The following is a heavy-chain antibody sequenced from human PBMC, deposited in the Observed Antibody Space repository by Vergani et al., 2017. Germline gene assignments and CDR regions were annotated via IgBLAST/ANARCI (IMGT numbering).Heavy chain of an antibody. CDR1: GFTSAGYA. Sequence: EVQLEESGGGLVLPGRSLRLSCVASGFTSAGYAMHWVRQAPGKGLEWVSGMSWNRNSIGYADSVKGRFTISRDNAKNSLYLQMNSLRAEDTALYYCAKDLGTSSGGGWFDPWGQGTLVTVSS. J-gene: IGHJ5*02. CDR2: MSWNRNSI. D-gene: IGHD6-6*01. CDR3: AKDLGTSSGGGWFDP. V-gene: IGHV3-9*02.